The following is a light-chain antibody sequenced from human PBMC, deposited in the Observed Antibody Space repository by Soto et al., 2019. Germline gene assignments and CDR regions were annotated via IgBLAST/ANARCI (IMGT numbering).Light chain of an antibody. CDR2: AAS. CDR1: QGISSY. V-gene: IGKV1-8*01. Sequence: IKMDLSLSSLSASQGDRVTITCRASQGISSYLAWYQQKPGKAPKLLIYAASTLQSGVPSRFSGSGSGTDFTLTISCLQSEDFATYYCQQYYSYPRTFGQVTKV. J-gene: IGKJ1*01. CDR3: QQYYSYPRT.